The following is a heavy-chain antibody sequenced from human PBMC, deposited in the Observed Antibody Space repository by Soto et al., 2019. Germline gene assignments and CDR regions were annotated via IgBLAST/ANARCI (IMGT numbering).Heavy chain of an antibody. CDR1: GFTISSFY. J-gene: IGHJ4*02. V-gene: IGHV4-59*08. D-gene: IGHD2-2*01. CDR3: ARTRYFSSLNCYFAF. CDR2: IYYSGST. Sequence: SETLSLTCTVSGFTISSFYWSWIRQPPGKGLEWIGYIYYSGSTNYNPSLKTRVTISVDTSKNQFSLKLSSVTATDTAVYYCARTRYFSSLNCYFAFWGQGSLVPVSS.